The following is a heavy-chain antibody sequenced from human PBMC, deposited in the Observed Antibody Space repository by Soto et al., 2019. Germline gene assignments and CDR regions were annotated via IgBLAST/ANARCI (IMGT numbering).Heavy chain of an antibody. CDR3: ARPLIVGAPADAFDI. Sequence: NPXETLYLTFTVSGCSISSSSYYWGWIRQPPGKGLEWIGSIYYSGSTYYNPSLKSRVTISVDTSKNQFSLKLSSVTAADTAVYYCARPLIVGAPADAFDIWGQGTMVTVSS. V-gene: IGHV4-39*01. D-gene: IGHD1-26*01. CDR2: IYYSGST. J-gene: IGHJ3*02. CDR1: GCSISSSSYY.